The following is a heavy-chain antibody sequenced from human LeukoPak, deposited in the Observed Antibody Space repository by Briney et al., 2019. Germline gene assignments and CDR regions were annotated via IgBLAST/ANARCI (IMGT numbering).Heavy chain of an antibody. J-gene: IGHJ6*03. CDR1: GYTFTSYG. Sequence: GASVKVSCKASGYTFTSYGISWVRQAPGQGLEWMGGIIPILGTTNYAQKFQGRVTITADESTSTAYMELSSLRSEDTAVYYCARVPPRGETNFDFWSGWAGYYYYMDVWGKGTTVTVSS. D-gene: IGHD3-3*01. CDR2: IIPILGTT. V-gene: IGHV1-69*13. CDR3: ARVPPRGETNFDFWSGWAGYYYYMDV.